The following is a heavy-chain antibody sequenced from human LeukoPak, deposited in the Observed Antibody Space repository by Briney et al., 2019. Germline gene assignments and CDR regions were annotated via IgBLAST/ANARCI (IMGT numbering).Heavy chain of an antibody. V-gene: IGHV1-18*01. CDR2: ISAYNGNT. D-gene: IGHD3-22*01. Sequence: ASVKVSCKACGYTFTSYVISWVRQAPGQGLEWMGWISAYNGNTNYAQKLQGRVTMTTDTSTSTAYMELRSLRSDDTAVYYCARDSNYYDSSGYVDYWGQGTLVTVSS. CDR3: ARDSNYYDSSGYVDY. J-gene: IGHJ4*02. CDR1: GYTFTSYV.